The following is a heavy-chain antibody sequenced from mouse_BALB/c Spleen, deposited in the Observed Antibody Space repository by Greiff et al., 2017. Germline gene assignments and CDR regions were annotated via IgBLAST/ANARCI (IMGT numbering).Heavy chain of an antibody. Sequence: VQRVESGPGLVAPSQSLSITCTVSGFSLTSYGVHWVRQPPGKGLEWLGVIWAGGSTNYNSALMSRLSISKDNSKSQVFLKMNSLQTDDTAMYYCASNYYGSSHYAMDYWGQGTSVTVSS. D-gene: IGHD1-1*01. CDR1: GFSLTSYG. CDR2: IWAGGST. J-gene: IGHJ4*01. V-gene: IGHV2-9*02. CDR3: ASNYYGSSHYAMDY.